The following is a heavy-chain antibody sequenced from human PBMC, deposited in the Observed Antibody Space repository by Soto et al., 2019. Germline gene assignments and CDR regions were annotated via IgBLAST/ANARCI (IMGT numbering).Heavy chain of an antibody. D-gene: IGHD1-26*01. J-gene: IGHJ4*02. Sequence: PGGSLRLSCAASGFTFSDYYMSWVRQTPGKGLEWISYISSSSSSIYYADSVRGRFTIFRDNAKNSLYLQMNSLRDEDTAVYYCAREDILGTRSFDYWGQGALVTVSS. CDR1: GFTFSDYY. V-gene: IGHV3-11*04. CDR3: AREDILGTRSFDY. CDR2: ISSSSSSI.